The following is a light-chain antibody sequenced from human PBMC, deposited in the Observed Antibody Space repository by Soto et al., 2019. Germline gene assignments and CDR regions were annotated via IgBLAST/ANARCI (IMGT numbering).Light chain of an antibody. CDR3: QQYGSSRFT. Sequence: EIVLTQSPGTLSLSPGERATLSCRASQSITNSCLAWYQQKPGQAPRLLVYGASSRATGIPDRFSGSGSGTHFTLTISRLEPEDFAVYYCQQYGSSRFTFGPGTKVDVK. CDR2: GAS. J-gene: IGKJ3*01. CDR1: QSITNSC. V-gene: IGKV3-20*01.